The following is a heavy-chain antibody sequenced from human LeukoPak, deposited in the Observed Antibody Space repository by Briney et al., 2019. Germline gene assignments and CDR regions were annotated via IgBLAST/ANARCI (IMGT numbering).Heavy chain of an antibody. Sequence: SETLSLTCTVSGGSTTSGNYFWGWVRQPPGKGLEWIGSIHSSGNTYYSPSLRGRVTISKDTSRNQFSLKLSSVTAADTAVYYCVRDLGNCDIDYWGQGILVTVSS. J-gene: IGHJ4*02. CDR3: VRDLGNCDIDY. D-gene: IGHD1-1*01. V-gene: IGHV4-39*07. CDR2: IHSSGNT. CDR1: GGSTTSGNYF.